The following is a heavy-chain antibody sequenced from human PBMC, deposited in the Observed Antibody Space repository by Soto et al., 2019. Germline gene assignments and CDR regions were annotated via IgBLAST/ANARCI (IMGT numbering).Heavy chain of an antibody. Sequence: QVRLVQSGAEVKKPGASVKISCEASGYTFVSHYMHWVRQAPGQRPEWVGIIDLSGARTSYSQKMRDRVVITANTSASTVYMELSSLRSADTAVYYCASRYCSGPSCPRARGYYSGMDVWGQGTTVTVSS. J-gene: IGHJ6*02. D-gene: IGHD2-15*01. CDR2: IDLSGART. CDR3: ASRYCSGPSCPRARGYYSGMDV. V-gene: IGHV1-46*04. CDR1: GYTFVSHY.